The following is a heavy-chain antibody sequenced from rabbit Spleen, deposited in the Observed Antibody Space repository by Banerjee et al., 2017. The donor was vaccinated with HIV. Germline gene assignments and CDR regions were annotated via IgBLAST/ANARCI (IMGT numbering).Heavy chain of an antibody. CDR2: IDSGSSGFT. Sequence: QEQLEESVGDLVKPGASLTLTCIASGVSFSGDSYMCWVRQAPGKGLEWIVCIDSGSSGFTYFASWAKGRFTISKTSSTTVTLQMTSLTAADTATYFCARDTASSFSSYGMDLWGPGTLVTVS. V-gene: IGHV1S45*01. D-gene: IGHD8-1*01. CDR3: ARDTASSFSSYGMDL. CDR1: GVSFSGDSY. J-gene: IGHJ6*01.